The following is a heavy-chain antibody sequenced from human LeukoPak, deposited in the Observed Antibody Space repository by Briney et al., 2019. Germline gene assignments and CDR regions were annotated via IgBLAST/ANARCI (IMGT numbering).Heavy chain of an antibody. Sequence: VTVPYQASVYTFTSFGISWVRQARGQGLEWMGWISAYNGNTNFAQKLQGRVTMTTDTSTSTAYMELKSLRSDDTAVYYCARESGSQRGDYWGQGTLVTVSS. CDR1: VYTFTSFG. CDR3: ARESGSQRGDY. D-gene: IGHD1-26*01. V-gene: IGHV1-18*01. CDR2: ISAYNGNT. J-gene: IGHJ4*02.